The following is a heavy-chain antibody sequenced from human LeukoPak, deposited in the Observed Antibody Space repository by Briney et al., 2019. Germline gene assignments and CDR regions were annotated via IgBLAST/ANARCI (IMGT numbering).Heavy chain of an antibody. Sequence: PSETLSLTCTVSGGSISSYYWSWIRQPPGKGLEWIGYIYYSGSTNYNPSLKSRVTISVDTSRNQFSLKLSSVTAADTAVYYCARRDYWDAFDIWGQGTMVTVSS. CDR2: IYYSGST. CDR3: ARRDYWDAFDI. CDR1: GGSISSYY. D-gene: IGHD2-8*02. J-gene: IGHJ3*02. V-gene: IGHV4-59*08.